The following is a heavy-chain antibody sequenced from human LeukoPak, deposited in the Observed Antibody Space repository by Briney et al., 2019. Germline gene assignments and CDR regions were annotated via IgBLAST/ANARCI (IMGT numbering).Heavy chain of an antibody. CDR2: ISYDGSNK. D-gene: IGHD3-22*01. V-gene: IGHV3-30*18. CDR3: AKEVAYYYDSSGYFDY. J-gene: IGHJ4*02. Sequence: GGSLRLSCAASGFTFSSYGMHWVRQAPGKGLEWVAVISYDGSNKYYADSVKGRFTISRDNSKNTLYLQMNSLRAEDTAVYYCAKEVAYYYDSSGYFDYWGQGTLVTASS. CDR1: GFTFSSYG.